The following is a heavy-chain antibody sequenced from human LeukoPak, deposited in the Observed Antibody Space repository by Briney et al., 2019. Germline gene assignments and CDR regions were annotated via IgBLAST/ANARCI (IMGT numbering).Heavy chain of an antibody. CDR1: GGTFSSYA. CDR2: IVPIFGTA. Sequence: SVKVSYKPSGGTFSSYAISWVRQAPGQGLEWMGRIVPIFGTANYAQKFQGRVTITADESTSTAYMELSSLRSEDTAVYYCATYYYDSSEEYFQHWGQGTLVTVSS. J-gene: IGHJ1*01. CDR3: ATYYYDSSEEYFQH. V-gene: IGHV1-69*13. D-gene: IGHD3-22*01.